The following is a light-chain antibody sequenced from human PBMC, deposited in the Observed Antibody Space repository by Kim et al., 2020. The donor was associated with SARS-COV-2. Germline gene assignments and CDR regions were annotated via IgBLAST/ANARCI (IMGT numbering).Light chain of an antibody. CDR2: AAS. CDR3: LQYNSYPLP. Sequence: ASVGERVTGTGRASQGIRNELGCDQQKLGTAPERLIYAASSLRSGVPSRFSGSGSGTEFTLTISSLQPEDFATYYCLQYNSYPLPFGQGTKLEIK. V-gene: IGKV1-17*01. CDR1: QGIRNE. J-gene: IGKJ2*01.